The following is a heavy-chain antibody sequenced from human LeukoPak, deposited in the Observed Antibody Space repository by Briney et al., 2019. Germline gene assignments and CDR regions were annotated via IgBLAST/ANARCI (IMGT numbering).Heavy chain of an antibody. D-gene: IGHD3-16*02. CDR1: GFTFSSYA. J-gene: IGHJ3*02. V-gene: IGHV3-23*01. CDR2: IIGSGGST. CDR3: AKSVMITFGGVIGAFDI. Sequence: GGSLRLSCAASGFTFSSYAMSWVRQAPGKGLEWVSAIIGSGGSTYYVDSVKGRFTISRDNSKNTLYLQMNSLRAEDTAVYYCAKSVMITFGGVIGAFDIWGQGTMVTVSS.